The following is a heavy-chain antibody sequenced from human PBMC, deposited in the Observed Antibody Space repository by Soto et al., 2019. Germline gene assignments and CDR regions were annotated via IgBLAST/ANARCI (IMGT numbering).Heavy chain of an antibody. D-gene: IGHD6-19*01. CDR3: AHRQVAVAGLGTASFDY. CDR1: GFSLTSRGEG. V-gene: IGHV2-5*02. Sequence: QITLWESGPTLVKTTQTLTLTCSFSGFSLTSRGEGVGWIRQPPGKTLEWLAVLYWDDDNRYSPSLKTRLILTKDTAKNQVILTVTEMDPVDTATYYCAHRQVAVAGLGTASFDYWGQGIQVTVSS. J-gene: IGHJ4*02. CDR2: LYWDDDN.